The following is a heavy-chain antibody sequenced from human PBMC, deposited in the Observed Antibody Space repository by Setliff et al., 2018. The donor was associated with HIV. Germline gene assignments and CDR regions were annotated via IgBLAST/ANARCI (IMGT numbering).Heavy chain of an antibody. CDR1: GGSFTDIGGSFTDYY. V-gene: IGHV4-31*11. J-gene: IGHJ6*03. CDR3: ARVPTNPDFYYYYMDV. CDR2: IYYSGGT. Sequence: SETLSLTCAVFGGSFTDIGGSFTDYYWSWIRQHPGKGLEWIGYIYYSGGTYYNPSLKSRVTISVDTSKNQFSLKLSSVTAADTAVYYCARVPTNPDFYYYYMDVWGKGTTVTVSS.